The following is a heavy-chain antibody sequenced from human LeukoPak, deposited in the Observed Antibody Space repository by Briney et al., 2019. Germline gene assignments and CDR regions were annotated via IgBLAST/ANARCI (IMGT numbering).Heavy chain of an antibody. J-gene: IGHJ3*02. V-gene: IGHV4-30-2*01. CDR3: ARASYYYDSIGYYVDAFDI. CDR2: IYHRGST. Sequence: PSETLSLTCAVSGGSISSGGYSWSWIRQPPGKGLEWIGYIYHRGSTCYNPSLKSRVTISVDRSKNQFSLKLSSVTAADTAVYYCARASYYYDSIGYYVDAFDIWGQGTMVTVSS. CDR1: GGSISSGGYS. D-gene: IGHD3-22*01.